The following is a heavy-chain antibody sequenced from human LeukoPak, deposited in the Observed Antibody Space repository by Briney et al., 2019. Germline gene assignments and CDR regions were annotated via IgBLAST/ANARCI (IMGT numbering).Heavy chain of an antibody. CDR1: GGSISSGSYY. Sequence: SSETLSLTCTVSGGSISSGSYYWCWIRQPAGKGLEWIGRIYTSGSTNYNPSLKSRVTISVDTSKNQFSLKLSSVTAADTAVYYCARELDFWSGSSPWGQGTLVTVSS. J-gene: IGHJ5*02. V-gene: IGHV4-61*02. CDR2: IYTSGST. CDR3: ARELDFWSGSSP. D-gene: IGHD3-3*01.